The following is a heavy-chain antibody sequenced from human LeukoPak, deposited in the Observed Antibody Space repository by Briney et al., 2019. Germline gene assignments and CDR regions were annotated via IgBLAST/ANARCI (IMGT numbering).Heavy chain of an antibody. D-gene: IGHD3-16*01. CDR3: ARIGGGGWDSDS. CDR2: INQDGSEK. J-gene: IGHJ4*02. CDR1: GFTFSNYW. Sequence: PGGSLRLSCAASGFTFSNYWMSWVRQAPGRGLEWVANINQDGSEKYYVDSMEGRFTISRDNAKNSLYLQMNSLRAEDTAVFYCARIGGGGWDSDSWGQGTLVIVSS. V-gene: IGHV3-7*01.